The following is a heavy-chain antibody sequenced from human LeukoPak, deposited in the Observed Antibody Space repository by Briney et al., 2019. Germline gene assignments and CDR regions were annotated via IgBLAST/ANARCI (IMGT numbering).Heavy chain of an antibody. CDR2: ISSSSSYI. CDR1: GFTFSSYS. J-gene: IGHJ5*02. V-gene: IGHV3-21*01. D-gene: IGHD6-13*01. CDR3: ARDKRYSRSWHNWFDP. Sequence: GGSLRLSCAASGFTFSSYSMNWVRQAPGKGLEWVSSISSSSSYIYYADSVKGRFTISRDKAKNSLYLQMNSLRAEDTAVYYCARDKRYSRSWHNWFDPWGQGTLVTVSS.